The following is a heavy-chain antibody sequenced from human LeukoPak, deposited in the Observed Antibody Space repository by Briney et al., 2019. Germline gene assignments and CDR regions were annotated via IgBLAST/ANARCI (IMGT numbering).Heavy chain of an antibody. J-gene: IGHJ3*02. CDR3: ARRNDFDI. CDR2: IYSSETT. Sequence: SPETLSLTCTVSGGSITGYHWSWIRQPPGKGLEWIGYIYSSETTNYKSSLKSRVTISADTSKNQFSLKLTSVTAADTAIYYCARRNDFDIWGQGTMVTVSS. CDR1: GGSITGYH. V-gene: IGHV4-4*08.